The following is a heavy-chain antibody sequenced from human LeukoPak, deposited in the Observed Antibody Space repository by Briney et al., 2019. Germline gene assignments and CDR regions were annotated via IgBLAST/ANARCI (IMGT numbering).Heavy chain of an antibody. CDR3: AELGITMIGGV. Sequence: GGSLRLSCGASRFIFSKYGMHWVRQAPGKGLEWVAFINDKGVDKNYADSVKGRFTISRDNSKNTLVLQMNSLRAEDTAVYYCAELGITMIGGVWGKGTTVTISS. V-gene: IGHV3-30*02. D-gene: IGHD3-10*02. J-gene: IGHJ6*04. CDR1: RFIFSKYG. CDR2: INDKGVDK.